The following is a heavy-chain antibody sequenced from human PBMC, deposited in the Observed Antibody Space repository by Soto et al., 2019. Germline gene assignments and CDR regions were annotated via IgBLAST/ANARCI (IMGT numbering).Heavy chain of an antibody. CDR2: ISYDGSNK. CDR1: GFTFSSYG. CDR3: AKDIGQWVAVAGRGPY. D-gene: IGHD6-19*01. Sequence: QVQLVESGGGVVQPGRSLRLSCAASGFTFSSYGMHWVRQAPGKGLEWVAIISYDGSNKYYADSVKGRFTISRDNSKNTLYLQMISLRAEDTALYYCAKDIGQWVAVAGRGPYWGQGTLVTVSS. V-gene: IGHV3-30*18. J-gene: IGHJ4*02.